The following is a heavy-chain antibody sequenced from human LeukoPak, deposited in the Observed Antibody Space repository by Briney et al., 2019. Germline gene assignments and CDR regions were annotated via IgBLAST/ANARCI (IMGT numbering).Heavy chain of an antibody. CDR2: IYRSGST. Sequence: PSETLSLTCTVSGYSISSGYYWGWIRQPPGKGLEWIGSIYRSGSTYYNPSLKSRVTISVDTSKNQFSLKLSSVTATDTAVYYCARDRVTTYRIKDYYYYGMDVWGQGTTVTVSS. V-gene: IGHV4-38-2*02. CDR3: ARDRVTTYRIKDYYYYGMDV. CDR1: GYSISSGYY. J-gene: IGHJ6*02. D-gene: IGHD4-17*01.